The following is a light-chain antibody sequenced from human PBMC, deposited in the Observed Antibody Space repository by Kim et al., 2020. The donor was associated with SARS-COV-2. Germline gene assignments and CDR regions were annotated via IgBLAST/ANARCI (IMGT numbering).Light chain of an antibody. CDR1: QSVGIW. Sequence: SASVGDRVTITCRASQSVGIWLAWYQQQPGKAPRLLIHTTSGLQSGVPSRFSGSGSGTEFTLTISSLQPDDFATYFCQQYYSYSTFGQGTKVDIK. V-gene: IGKV1-5*03. CDR2: TTS. CDR3: QQYYSYST. J-gene: IGKJ1*01.